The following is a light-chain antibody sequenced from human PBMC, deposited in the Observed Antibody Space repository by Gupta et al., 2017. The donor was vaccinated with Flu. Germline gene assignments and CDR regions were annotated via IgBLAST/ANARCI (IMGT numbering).Light chain of an antibody. V-gene: IGLV7-46*01. J-gene: IGLJ2*01. CDR3: LLAYGDVAV. Sequence: QAVVTPAPSLTVSPGGTVTLTCGSSTGGVTSNRWHYEFQQRPVQAPRKMIYDTSNKQTWTPARFSGSLFGGKAALTLTGAQYEDEADYYCLLAYGDVAVFGGGTKLTVL. CDR1: TGGVTSNRW. CDR2: DTS.